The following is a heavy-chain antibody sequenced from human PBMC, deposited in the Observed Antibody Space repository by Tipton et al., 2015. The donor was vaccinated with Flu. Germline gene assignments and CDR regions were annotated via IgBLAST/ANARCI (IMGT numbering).Heavy chain of an antibody. Sequence: TLSLTCTVSGGSISSGGYYWSWIRQHPGKGLEWIGYIYYSGSTYYNPSLKSRVTISVDTSKNQFSLKLSSVTAADTAGDYCARWYYDILTGYYTQGPNLDFWGQGTLVTVSS. J-gene: IGHJ4*02. D-gene: IGHD3-9*01. CDR1: GGSISSGGYY. CDR3: ARWYYDILTGYYTQGPNLDF. V-gene: IGHV4-31*03. CDR2: IYYSGST.